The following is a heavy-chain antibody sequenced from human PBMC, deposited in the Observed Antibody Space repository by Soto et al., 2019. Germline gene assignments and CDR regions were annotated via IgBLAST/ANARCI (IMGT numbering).Heavy chain of an antibody. J-gene: IGHJ4*02. CDR3: ARVTDSPSCAVTIGGFDS. V-gene: IGHV4-59*01. CDR1: GGSISSYY. CDR2: IHYSGST. D-gene: IGHD4-17*01. Sequence: PSETLSLTCTVSGGSISSYYWSWIRQPPGKGLDWIGYIHYSGSTNYNPSLKSRVTISVDTSKNQFSLKLNSVTAADTAVYYCARVTDSPSCAVTIGGFDSWGQGTLVTVSS.